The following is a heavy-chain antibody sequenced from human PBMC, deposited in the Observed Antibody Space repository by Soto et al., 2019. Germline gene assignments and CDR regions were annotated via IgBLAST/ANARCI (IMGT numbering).Heavy chain of an antibody. D-gene: IGHD2-15*01. CDR1: GFTFSSYW. V-gene: IGHV3-7*03. J-gene: IGHJ4*02. CDR2: IKQDGSEK. Sequence: GGSLRLSCAASGFTFSSYWMSWVRQAPGKGLEWVANIKQDGSEKYYVDSVKGRFTISRDNAKNSLYLQMNSPRAEDTAVYYCARDLNPIGVGGSCFDYWGQGTLVTVSS. CDR3: ARDLNPIGVGGSCFDY.